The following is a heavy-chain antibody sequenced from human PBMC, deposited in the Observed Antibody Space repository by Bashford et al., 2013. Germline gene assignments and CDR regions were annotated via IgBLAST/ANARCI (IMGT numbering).Heavy chain of an antibody. J-gene: IGHJ4*02. CDR3: AKVGAHYDFGLRPFDY. Sequence: ASVKVSCKTSGYTFTDYHIHWVRQAPGQGLEWMGWINPNNGATNYGQKFQGRVTMTRDTSIGTAYMELSRLTSDDTAVYYCAKVGAHYDFGLRPFDYWGQGTLVTVSS. CDR1: GYTFTDYH. D-gene: IGHD3-3*01. V-gene: IGHV1-2*02. CDR2: INPNNGAT.